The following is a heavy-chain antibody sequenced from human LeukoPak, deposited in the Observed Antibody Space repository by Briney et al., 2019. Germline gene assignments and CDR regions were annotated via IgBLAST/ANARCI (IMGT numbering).Heavy chain of an antibody. Sequence: GGSLRLSCAASGFTFADYAMHWVRQAPGKGLEWVSGISWNSGSIGYADSVKGRFTISRDNAKNSLYLQMNSLRAEDMALYYCAKDESENPDDAFDIWGQGTMVTVSS. CDR3: AKDESENPDDAFDI. J-gene: IGHJ3*02. CDR2: ISWNSGSI. V-gene: IGHV3-9*03. D-gene: IGHD1-14*01. CDR1: GFTFADYA.